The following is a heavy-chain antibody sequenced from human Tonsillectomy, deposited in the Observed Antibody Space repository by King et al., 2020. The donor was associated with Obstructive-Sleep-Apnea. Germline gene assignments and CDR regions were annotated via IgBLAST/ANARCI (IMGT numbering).Heavy chain of an antibody. V-gene: IGHV3-23*04. Sequence: VQLVESGGGLVQPGGSLRLSCAASGFTFSSYAMSWVRQAPGKGLEWVSAISGSGGSTYYADSVKGRFTISRDNSKNTLYLQMNSLRAEDTAVYYCAKDRKQYYDCSGGSCYYFDYWGQGTLVTVSS. CDR1: GFTFSSYA. D-gene: IGHD2-15*01. J-gene: IGHJ4*02. CDR2: ISGSGGST. CDR3: AKDRKQYYDCSGGSCYYFDY.